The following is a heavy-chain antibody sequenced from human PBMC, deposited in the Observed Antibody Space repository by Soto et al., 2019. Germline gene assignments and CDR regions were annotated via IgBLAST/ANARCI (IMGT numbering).Heavy chain of an antibody. CDR3: AKDRAPYSRNWFDP. J-gene: IGHJ5*02. CDR1: GFTFDDYA. CDR2: ISWNSGSI. D-gene: IGHD6-13*01. V-gene: IGHV3-9*01. Sequence: GGSLRLSCAASGFTFDDYAMHWVRQAPGKGLEWVSGISWNSGSIGYADSVKGRFTISRDNAKNSLYLQMNSLRAEDTALYYCAKDRAPYSRNWFDPWGQGTLVTVSS.